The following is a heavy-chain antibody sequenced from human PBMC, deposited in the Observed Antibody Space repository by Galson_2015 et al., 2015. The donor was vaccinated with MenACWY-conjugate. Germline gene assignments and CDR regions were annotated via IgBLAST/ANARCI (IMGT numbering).Heavy chain of an antibody. J-gene: IGHJ6*02. CDR2: IKKDGSEK. Sequence: SLRLSCAASGFTFRNYWMTWVRQAPGKGLEWVASIKKDGSEKYYVDSVKGRFTISRDNAKNPLYLEMNSLRVEDTAVYSCARGHYGMDVWGQWTTVTASS. CDR3: ARGHYGMDV. CDR1: GFTFRNYW. V-gene: IGHV3-7*03.